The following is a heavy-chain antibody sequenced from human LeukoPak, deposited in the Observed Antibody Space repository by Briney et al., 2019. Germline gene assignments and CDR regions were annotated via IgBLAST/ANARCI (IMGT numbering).Heavy chain of an antibody. CDR2: IYYSGST. J-gene: IGHJ5*02. CDR3: ARIGFRYDSSGYQHNWFDP. Sequence: SETLSLTCTVSGGSISSYYWSWIRQPPGKGLEWIGYIYYSGSTNYNPSLKSRVTISVDTSKNQFSLKLSSVTAADTAVYCCARIGFRYDSSGYQHNWFDPWGQGTLVTVSS. D-gene: IGHD3-22*01. CDR1: GGSISSYY. V-gene: IGHV4-59*01.